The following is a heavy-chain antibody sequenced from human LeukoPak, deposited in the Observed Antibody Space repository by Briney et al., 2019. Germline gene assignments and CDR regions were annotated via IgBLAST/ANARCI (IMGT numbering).Heavy chain of an antibody. Sequence: GGSLTLSCAASGFTISSNYMSWIRQAPGKGLEWVSIIYSGGSPYYADSVKGRFTISRDNSKNTLYLQMNSLRAEDTAVYYCARIYCYGSGRYYFDYWGRGTLVTVSS. V-gene: IGHV3-66*01. J-gene: IGHJ4*02. D-gene: IGHD3-10*01. CDR3: ARIYCYGSGRYYFDY. CDR1: GFTISSNY. CDR2: IYSGGSP.